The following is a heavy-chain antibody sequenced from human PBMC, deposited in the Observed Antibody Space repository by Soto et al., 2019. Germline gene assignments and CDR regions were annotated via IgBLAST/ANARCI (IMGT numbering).Heavy chain of an antibody. CDR3: AAAKYCTNGVCYLGWFDP. J-gene: IGHJ5*02. V-gene: IGHV3-23*01. CDR1: GFTFSSYA. D-gene: IGHD2-8*01. Sequence: GGSLRLSCAASGFTFSSYAMSWVRQAPGKGLEWVSAISGSGGSTYYADSVKGRFTIPRDNSKNTLYLQMNSLRAEDTAVYYCAAAKYCTNGVCYLGWFDPWGQGTLVTVSS. CDR2: ISGSGGST.